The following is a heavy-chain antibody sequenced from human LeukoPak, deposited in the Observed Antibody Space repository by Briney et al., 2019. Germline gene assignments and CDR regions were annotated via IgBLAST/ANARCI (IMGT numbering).Heavy chain of an antibody. J-gene: IGHJ4*02. Sequence: GRSLRLSCAASGFTFDDYAMHWVRQAPGKGLEWVSGISWNSGRIGYADPVKGRFTIPRDNAKNSRYLQMNTLRAEDTALYYCVKDRVWFGELLNPLFDNWGQGTRVTVSS. V-gene: IGHV3-9*01. CDR2: ISWNSGRI. CDR3: VKDRVWFGELLNPLFDN. D-gene: IGHD3-10*01. CDR1: GFTFDDYA.